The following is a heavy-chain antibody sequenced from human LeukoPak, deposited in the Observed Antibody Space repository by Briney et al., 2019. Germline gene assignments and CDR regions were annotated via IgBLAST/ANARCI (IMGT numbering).Heavy chain of an antibody. CDR1: GYTFTSYG. CDR2: ISAYNGNT. J-gene: IGHJ3*02. D-gene: IGHD2-2*01. Sequence: GASVKVSCKASGYTFTSYGISWVRQAPGQGLEWMGWISAYNGNTNYAQKLQGRVTMTTDTSTSTAYMELRSLRSDDTAVYYCARDQEGVWEYQLLRGSWAFDIWGQGTMVTVSS. V-gene: IGHV1-18*01. CDR3: ARDQEGVWEYQLLRGSWAFDI.